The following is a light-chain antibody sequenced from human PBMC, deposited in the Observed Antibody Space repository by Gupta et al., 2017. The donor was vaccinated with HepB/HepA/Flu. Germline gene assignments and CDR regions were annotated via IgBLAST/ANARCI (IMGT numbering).Light chain of an antibody. V-gene: IGKV3-15*01. CDR3: QQYNNWLYWT. J-gene: IGKJ1*01. CDR2: GAS. CDR1: QSVSSN. Sequence: EIVMTQSPATLSVSPGERATLSCRASQSVSSNLAWYQQKPGQAPRLLIYGASTRATGIPARFSGSGYGTEFTLTISSRQSEDFAVYYCQQYNNWLYWTFGQGTKVEIK.